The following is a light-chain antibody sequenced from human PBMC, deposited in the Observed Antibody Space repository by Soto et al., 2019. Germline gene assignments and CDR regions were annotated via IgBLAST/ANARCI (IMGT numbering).Light chain of an antibody. CDR2: DVS. Sequence: QSALTQPDSVSGSPGQSITISCTGTSSDVGGYNYVSWYQQHPGKAPKLMIYDVSNRPSGVSNRFSGSKSDNTASLTISGLQAEDEADYYCSSYTSSSTLVFGGGTKLTV. CDR3: SSYTSSSTLV. J-gene: IGLJ2*01. V-gene: IGLV2-14*01. CDR1: SSDVGGYNY.